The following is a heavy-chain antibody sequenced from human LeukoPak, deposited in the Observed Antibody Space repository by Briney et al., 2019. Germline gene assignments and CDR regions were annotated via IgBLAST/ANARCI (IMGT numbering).Heavy chain of an antibody. CDR3: VKDRGGSPFYGMDV. D-gene: IGHD1-26*01. V-gene: IGHV3-23*01. CDR1: GFTFSSYA. CDR2: ISGSGGAGT. Sequence: GGSLRLSCAGSGFTFSSYAMSWVRQAPGKGLEWVSTISGSGGAGTNYADSVKGRFTVSRDNSRNTLYLPMNSLRAEDTAVYYCVKDRGGSPFYGMDVWGQGTTVTVSS. J-gene: IGHJ6*02.